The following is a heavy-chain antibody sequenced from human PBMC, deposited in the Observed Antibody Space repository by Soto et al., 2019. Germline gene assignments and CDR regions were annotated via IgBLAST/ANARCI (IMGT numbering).Heavy chain of an antibody. Sequence: EMQLLESGGGLVQPGGSLKLSCAASGFTFSNYAMSWVRQAQGKGLEWASTISGRGGNTYYADSVKGRFTISRDNSRNTLYLQMDSLRVEDSAVYSCAKAGCSGGTCYLYYFDYWGQGALVTVSS. V-gene: IGHV3-23*01. CDR3: AKAGCSGGTCYLYYFDY. J-gene: IGHJ4*02. D-gene: IGHD2-15*01. CDR1: GFTFSNYA. CDR2: ISGRGGNT.